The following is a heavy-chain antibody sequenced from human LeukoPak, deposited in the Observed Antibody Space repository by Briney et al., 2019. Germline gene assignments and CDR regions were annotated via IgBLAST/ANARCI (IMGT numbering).Heavy chain of an antibody. D-gene: IGHD1-26*01. CDR2: INKNGGST. Sequence: GGSLRLSCSASKFTFSNYAMHWVRQAPGKGLEYVSGINKNGGSTFLVDSVKGRFTISRDNSKNTLYLQMNSLRPKDTAVYYCARDWWEVAYFDYWGQGTLVTVSS. CDR3: ARDWWEVAYFDY. J-gene: IGHJ4*02. CDR1: KFTFSNYA. V-gene: IGHV3-64*04.